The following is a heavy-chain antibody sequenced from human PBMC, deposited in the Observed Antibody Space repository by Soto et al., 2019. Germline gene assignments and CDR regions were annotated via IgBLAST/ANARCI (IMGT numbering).Heavy chain of an antibody. V-gene: IGHV1-69*12. J-gene: IGHJ4*02. D-gene: IGHD2-15*01. CDR1: GGTFSSYA. CDR3: ARDSPYCSGGSCYPYY. CDR2: IIPIFGTA. Sequence: VQLVQSGAEVKKPGSSEKVSCKASGGTFSSYAISWVRQAPGQGLEWMGGIIPIFGTANYAQKFQGRVTITADESTSTAYMELSSLRSEDTAVYYCARDSPYCSGGSCYPYYWGQGTLVTVSS.